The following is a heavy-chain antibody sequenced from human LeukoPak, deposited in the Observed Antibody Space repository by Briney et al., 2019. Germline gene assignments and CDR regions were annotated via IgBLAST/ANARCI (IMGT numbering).Heavy chain of an antibody. D-gene: IGHD3-16*02. Sequence: SETLSLTCTVSGGSISSYYWSWIRQPPGKGLEWIGYIYYSGSTNYNPSLKSRVTISVDTSKNQFSLKLSSVTAADTAVYYCARERLGELSDAFDIWGQGTMVTVS. J-gene: IGHJ3*02. CDR3: ARERLGELSDAFDI. CDR2: IYYSGST. CDR1: GGSISSYY. V-gene: IGHV4-59*01.